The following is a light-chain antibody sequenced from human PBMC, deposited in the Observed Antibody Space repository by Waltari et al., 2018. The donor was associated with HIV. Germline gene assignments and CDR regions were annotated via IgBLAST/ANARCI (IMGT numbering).Light chain of an antibody. Sequence: QSVLTQPPSASGTPRQRVTIPCSGSSSTTKIDNVYWYQQLTGAAPRLLIYKDTQRPSGVPDRFTGSKSGTSASLAISGLRSEDEADYYCVGWDSRLSGYVFGSGTKVTVL. CDR1: SSTTKIDN. V-gene: IGLV1-47*01. CDR2: KDT. CDR3: VGWDSRLSGYV. J-gene: IGLJ1*01.